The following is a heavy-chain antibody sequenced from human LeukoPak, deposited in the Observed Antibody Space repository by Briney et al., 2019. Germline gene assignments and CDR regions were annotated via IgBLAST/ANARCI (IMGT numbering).Heavy chain of an antibody. CDR3: ARSYSKWFYDAFDI. CDR1: GFTFNKYS. D-gene: IGHD3-22*01. CDR2: ISYDGSNK. V-gene: IGHV3-30*03. J-gene: IGHJ3*02. Sequence: GGSLRLSCVASGFTFNKYSMNWVRQAPGKGLEWVTVISYDGSNKYYADSVKGRFTISRDNSKNTLYLQMNSLRAEDTAVFYCARSYSKWFYDAFDIWGQGTKVTVSS.